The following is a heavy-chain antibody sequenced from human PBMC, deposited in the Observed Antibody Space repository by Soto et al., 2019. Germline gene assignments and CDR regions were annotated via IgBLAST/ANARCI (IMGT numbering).Heavy chain of an antibody. CDR2: INVGTGNT. CDR1: GYIFTNYA. J-gene: IGHJ6*02. D-gene: IGHD2-21*02. CDR3: ARGAGYCSGDCWNDYYYAMDV. Sequence: ASVKVCCKASGYIFTNYAIHWVRQAPGQRLEWVGWINVGTGNTKYSQNFQGRVTITRDTSATTAYMELSSLRSEDTAVYYCARGAGYCSGDCWNDYYYAMDVWGQGTTVTVSS. V-gene: IGHV1-3*01.